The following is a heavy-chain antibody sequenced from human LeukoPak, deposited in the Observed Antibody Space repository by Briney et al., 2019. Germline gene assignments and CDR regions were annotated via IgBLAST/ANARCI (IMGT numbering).Heavy chain of an antibody. CDR1: GFTFSSYW. V-gene: IGHV3-7*03. J-gene: IGHJ4*02. CDR3: AKALYPDSSGYSLYYFDY. Sequence: GGSLRLSCAASGFTFSSYWMSWVRQAPGKGLEWVANIKQDGSEKYYVDSVKGRFTISRDNAKNTLYLQMNSLRAEDTAVYYCAKALYPDSSGYSLYYFDYWGQGTLVTVSS. CDR2: IKQDGSEK. D-gene: IGHD3-22*01.